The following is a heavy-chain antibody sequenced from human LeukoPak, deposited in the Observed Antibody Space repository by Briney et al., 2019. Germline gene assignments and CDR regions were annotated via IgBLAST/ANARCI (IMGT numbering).Heavy chain of an antibody. CDR2: IYYSGST. V-gene: IGHV4-30-4*01. D-gene: IGHD4-23*01. CDR1: GGSISSGDYY. CDR3: ARDWGLRWYFDY. Sequence: SETLSLTCTVSGGSISSGDYYWSWIRQLPGKGLEWIGYIYYSGSTYYNPSLKSRVTISVDTSKNQFSLKLSSVTAADTAVYYCARDWGLRWYFDYWGQGTLVTVSS. J-gene: IGHJ4*02.